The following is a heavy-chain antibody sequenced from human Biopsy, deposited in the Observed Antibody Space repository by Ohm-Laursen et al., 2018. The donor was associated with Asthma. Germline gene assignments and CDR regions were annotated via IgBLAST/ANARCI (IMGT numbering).Heavy chain of an antibody. CDR2: ISYGGKT. Sequence: GTLSLTCTVSGGSMTPTSHYWGWIRQAPGKGLEWIGHISYGGKTSYNPSLKNRVTISRDTSKNQFSLRLTSVTAADTAVYFCARRITIFGVVQKDHGMDAWGQGTTVIASS. CDR1: GGSMTPTSHY. V-gene: IGHV4-39*01. J-gene: IGHJ6*02. D-gene: IGHD3-3*01. CDR3: ARRITIFGVVQKDHGMDA.